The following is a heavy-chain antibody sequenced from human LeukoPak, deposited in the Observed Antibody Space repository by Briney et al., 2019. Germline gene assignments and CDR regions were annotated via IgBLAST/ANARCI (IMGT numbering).Heavy chain of an antibody. CDR2: IKSKTDGGTT. Sequence: GGSLRLSCAASGFTFSNAWMSWVRQAPGKGLGWVGRIKSKTDGGTTDYAAPVKGRFTISRDDSKNTLYLQMNSLKTEDTAVYYCTTAYYYDSSGYYYPGYWGQGTLVTVSS. CDR1: GFTFSNAW. D-gene: IGHD3-22*01. J-gene: IGHJ4*02. V-gene: IGHV3-15*01. CDR3: TTAYYYDSSGYYYPGY.